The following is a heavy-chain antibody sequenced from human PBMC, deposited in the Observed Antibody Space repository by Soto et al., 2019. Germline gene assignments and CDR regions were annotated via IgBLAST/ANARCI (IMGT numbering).Heavy chain of an antibody. CDR3: ARFRGEVGARDHDFYYYGMDV. Sequence: QVQLVQSGAEVKKPGSSVKVSCKASGGTFKIYNLNWVRQAPGQGLEWMGGIISLFGIPNYAQKFQGRVTITADESTNTAYMELSSLTPEDTAVYYCARFRGEVGARDHDFYYYGMDVWGQGTTVTVSS. CDR1: GGTFKIYN. D-gene: IGHD1-26*01. V-gene: IGHV1-69*12. J-gene: IGHJ6*02. CDR2: IISLFGIP.